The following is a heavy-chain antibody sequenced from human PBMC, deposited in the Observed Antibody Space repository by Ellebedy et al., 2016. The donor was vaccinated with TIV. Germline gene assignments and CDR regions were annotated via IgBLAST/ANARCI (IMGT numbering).Heavy chain of an antibody. J-gene: IGHJ4*02. Sequence: GGSLRLXXAASGFTFSSYSMNWVRQAPGKGLEWVSSISSSSSYIYYADSVKGRFTISRDNAKNSLYLQMNSLRAEDTAVYYCARDKMHYYGSGSYYNEDYWGQGTLVTVSS. D-gene: IGHD3-10*01. CDR3: ARDKMHYYGSGSYYNEDY. CDR2: ISSSSSYI. V-gene: IGHV3-21*01. CDR1: GFTFSSYS.